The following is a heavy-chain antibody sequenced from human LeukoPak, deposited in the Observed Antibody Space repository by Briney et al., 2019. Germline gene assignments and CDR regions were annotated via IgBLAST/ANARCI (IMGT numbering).Heavy chain of an antibody. Sequence: PGGSLRLSCAASGFTFSSYGMNWVRQAPGKGLEWVSGIVPSGGTTYYADSVKGRFTVSRDNSKNTLYLQMNSLRADDTAVYYCARAMNSWFLPDLDYWGQGNLVTVSS. CDR1: GFTFSSYG. CDR3: ARAMNSWFLPDLDY. CDR2: IVPSGGTT. J-gene: IGHJ4*02. V-gene: IGHV3-23*01. D-gene: IGHD3-22*01.